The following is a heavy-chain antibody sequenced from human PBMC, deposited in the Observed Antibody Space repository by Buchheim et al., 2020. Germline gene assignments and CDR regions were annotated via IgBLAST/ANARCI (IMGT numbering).Heavy chain of an antibody. D-gene: IGHD1-7*01. CDR2: ISSSSSTI. Sequence: EVQLVESGGGLVQPGGSLRLSCAASGFTFSSYSMNWVRQAPGKGLEWVSYISSSSSTIYYADSVKGRFTISRDNAKNSRYLQMNSLRAEDTAVYYCARDSGTTPNYYYYYGMDVWGQGTT. CDR3: ARDSGTTPNYYYYYGMDV. J-gene: IGHJ6*02. CDR1: GFTFSSYS. V-gene: IGHV3-48*04.